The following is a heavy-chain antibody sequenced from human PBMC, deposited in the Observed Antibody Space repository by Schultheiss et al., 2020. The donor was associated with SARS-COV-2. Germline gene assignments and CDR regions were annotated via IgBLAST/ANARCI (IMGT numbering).Heavy chain of an antibody. J-gene: IGHJ3*02. CDR3: ARRGQQLVLYAFDI. V-gene: IGHV3-53*01. CDR2: IYSGGST. D-gene: IGHD6-6*01. CDR1: GFTVSSNY. Sequence: GGSLRLSCAASGFTVSSNYMSWVRQAPGKGLEWVSVIYSGGSTYYADSVKGRFTISRDNAKNSLYLQMNSLRAEDTAVYYCARRGQQLVLYAFDIWGQGTMVTVSS.